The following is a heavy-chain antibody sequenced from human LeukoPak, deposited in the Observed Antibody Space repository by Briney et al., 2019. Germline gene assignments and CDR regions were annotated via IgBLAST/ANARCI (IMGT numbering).Heavy chain of an antibody. Sequence: GGSLRLFCVASGFTFRFYGMSWDRQAPGKGLEWVSFISGSGGSTYYADFMKGRFTISRDNSKNTLFLQMNSLRAEDTAVYYCARDLDRFGGWYEYWGQGTLVTVSS. CDR1: GFTFRFYG. J-gene: IGHJ4*02. D-gene: IGHD6-19*01. V-gene: IGHV3-23*01. CDR3: ARDLDRFGGWYEY. CDR2: ISGSGGST.